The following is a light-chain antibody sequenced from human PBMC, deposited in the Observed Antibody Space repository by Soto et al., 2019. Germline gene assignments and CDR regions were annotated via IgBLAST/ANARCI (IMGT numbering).Light chain of an antibody. CDR2: GTS. CDR1: QGVSSW. V-gene: IGKV1-12*01. J-gene: IGKJ2*01. Sequence: DLQMTQSPYSMSASVGDRVTIACRASQGVSSWLAWYQQKPGRAPKLLISGTSTLQSGVPSRFSGTGSGTEFTLTISSLQPEDSATYYCQQGNSFPFTFGRGTKLEI. CDR3: QQGNSFPFT.